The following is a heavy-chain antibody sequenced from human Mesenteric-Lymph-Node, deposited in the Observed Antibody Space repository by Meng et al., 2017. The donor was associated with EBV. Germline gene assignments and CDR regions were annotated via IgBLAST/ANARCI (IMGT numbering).Heavy chain of an antibody. V-gene: IGHV1-69*01. Sequence: VQLWLSAAVFTKPGPSGQVPCKVAGGTFSRCAFSWVRQAPGQGLERMGGVIPIFGTANYAQKFQGRVTITADESTSTAYMELSSLRSEDTAVCYCARGSDYYGSGSYYNWFNPWGQGTLVTVSS. J-gene: IGHJ5*02. D-gene: IGHD3-10*01. CDR2: VIPIFGTA. CDR3: ARGSDYYGSGSYYNWFNP. CDR1: GGTFSRCA.